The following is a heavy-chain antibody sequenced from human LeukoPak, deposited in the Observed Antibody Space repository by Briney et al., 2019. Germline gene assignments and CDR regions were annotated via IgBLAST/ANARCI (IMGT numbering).Heavy chain of an antibody. V-gene: IGHV3-30*04. CDR1: GFTFSSYA. Sequence: GGSLRLSCAASGFTFSSYAMHWVRQAPGKGLEWVAVISYDGSNKYYADSVKGRFTISRDNSKNTLYLQMNSLRAEDTAVYYCARDIIRVSGYYPGDAFDIWGQGTMVTVSS. D-gene: IGHD3-22*01. CDR3: ARDIIRVSGYYPGDAFDI. J-gene: IGHJ3*02. CDR2: ISYDGSNK.